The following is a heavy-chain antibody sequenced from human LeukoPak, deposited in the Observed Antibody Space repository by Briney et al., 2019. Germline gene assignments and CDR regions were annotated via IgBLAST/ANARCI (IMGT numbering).Heavy chain of an antibody. CDR2: ISYDESNK. Sequence: GGSLRLSCAASGFTFSRHAIHWVRQAPGKGLEWVAVISYDESNKYYADSVKGRFTISRDNSKSTLYLQMNSLRTEDTAVYSCARDFGSDYYYYMDVWGKGTTVIVSS. CDR3: ARDFGSDYYYYMDV. V-gene: IGHV3-30-3*01. CDR1: GFTFSRHA. D-gene: IGHD3-10*01. J-gene: IGHJ6*03.